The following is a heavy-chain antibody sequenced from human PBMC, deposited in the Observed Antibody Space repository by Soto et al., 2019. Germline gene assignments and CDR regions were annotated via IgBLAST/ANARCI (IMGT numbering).Heavy chain of an antibody. V-gene: IGHV2-5*02. Sequence: SGPTLVNPTQTLTLTCTFSGFSLSTSGVGVGWIRQPPGKALEWLALIYWDDDKRYSPSLKSRLTITKDTSKNQVVLTMTNMNAADTAVYYCAVHGYRGYDLRNCGQGNLVTVSS. CDR1: GFSLSTSGVG. CDR3: AVHGYRGYDLRN. D-gene: IGHD5-12*01. J-gene: IGHJ4*02. CDR2: IYWDDDK.